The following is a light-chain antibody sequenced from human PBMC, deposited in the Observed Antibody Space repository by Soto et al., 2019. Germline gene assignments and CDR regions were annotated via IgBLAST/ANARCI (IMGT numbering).Light chain of an antibody. Sequence: DIRMTQSPSSLSASVGDRVTITCRASQSISSYLNWYHQRPGKAPDLLIYAASSLQSDVPSRFSGSGSGTDFTLTISSLQPEDFATYYCQQTYSTPRTFGQGTKVEIK. J-gene: IGKJ1*01. V-gene: IGKV1-39*01. CDR1: QSISSY. CDR3: QQTYSTPRT. CDR2: AAS.